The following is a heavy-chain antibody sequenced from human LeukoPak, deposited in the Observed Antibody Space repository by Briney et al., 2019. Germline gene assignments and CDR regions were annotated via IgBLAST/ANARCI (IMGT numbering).Heavy chain of an antibody. CDR3: ARAGSSSWYRFNY. J-gene: IGHJ4*02. Sequence: NSGGSLRLSCAASGFTFSSYSMNWVRQAPGKGLEWVSSISSSSSYIYYADSVKGRFTISRDNAKNSLYLQMNSLRAEDTAVYYCARAGSSSWYRFNYWGQGTLVTVSS. V-gene: IGHV3-21*01. CDR1: GFTFSSYS. D-gene: IGHD6-13*01. CDR2: ISSSSSYI.